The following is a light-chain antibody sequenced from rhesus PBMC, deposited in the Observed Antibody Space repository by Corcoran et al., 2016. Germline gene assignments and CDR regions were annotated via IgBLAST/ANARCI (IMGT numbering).Light chain of an antibody. J-gene: IGKJ1*01. V-gene: IGKV1-22*01. CDR3: QQYHSSPWT. Sequence: DIQMTQSPSSLSASVGDTVTITCRASPRISSWVAWYQQKPGKAPKLLIYQASTLQSGVPSRFSGSGSGTGFTLTISSLQSEDFAIYYCQQYHSSPWTFGQGTMVEI. CDR2: QAS. CDR1: PRISSW.